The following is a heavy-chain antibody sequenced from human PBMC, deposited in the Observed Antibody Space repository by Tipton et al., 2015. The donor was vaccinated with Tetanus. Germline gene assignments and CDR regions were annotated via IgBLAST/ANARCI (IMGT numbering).Heavy chain of an antibody. CDR3: ARSEQQLVRGYYYYYYMDV. V-gene: IGHV4-34*01. D-gene: IGHD6-13*01. Sequence: TLSLTCAVYGASFSGSYWTWIRQPPGKGLEWIGEINHTGSTNYNPSLKSRVTISVDTSKHQFSLKLSSVTAADTAVYYCARSEQQLVRGYYYYYYMDVWGKGTTVTVSS. CDR2: INHTGST. J-gene: IGHJ6*03. CDR1: GASFSGSY.